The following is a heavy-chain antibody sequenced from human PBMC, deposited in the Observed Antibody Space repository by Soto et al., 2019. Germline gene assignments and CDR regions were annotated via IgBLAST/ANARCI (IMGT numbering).Heavy chain of an antibody. Sequence: QVQLVQSGAEVKKPGASVKVSCKASGYTFTSYDINWVRRATGQGREWMGWMKPNSGNTGYAQKFQGRVTMPRNTSISKAYMELSSLRSEDTAVYYCARGRTAARHWFDPWGQGTLVTVSS. CDR1: GYTFTSYD. CDR2: MKPNSGNT. D-gene: IGHD6-6*01. V-gene: IGHV1-8*01. CDR3: ARGRTAARHWFDP. J-gene: IGHJ5*02.